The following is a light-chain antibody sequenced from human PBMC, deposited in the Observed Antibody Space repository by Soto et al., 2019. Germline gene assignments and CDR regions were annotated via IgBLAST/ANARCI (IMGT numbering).Light chain of an antibody. CDR3: QQFSSYPLT. Sequence: EIVMTQSPDTLYVSPGEGATLSCRASQTVRNNYLAWYQQKPGQAPRLLIYDASSRATGIPDRFSGGGSGTDFTLTISRLEPEDFAVYYCQQFSSYPLTFGGGTKV. CDR1: QTVRNNY. J-gene: IGKJ4*01. CDR2: DAS. V-gene: IGKV3-20*01.